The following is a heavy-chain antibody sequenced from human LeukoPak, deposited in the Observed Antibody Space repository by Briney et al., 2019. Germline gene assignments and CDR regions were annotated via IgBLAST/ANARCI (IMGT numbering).Heavy chain of an antibody. D-gene: IGHD6-13*01. CDR3: AKSQYSSSLFDY. V-gene: IGHV3-30*02. CDR1: GFTFSSYG. J-gene: IGHJ4*02. Sequence: TGGSLRLSCAASGFTFSSYGMNWVRQAPGKGLEWVAFIPYDGSNKYYADSVKGRFTISRDNSKNTLYLQMSSLRAEDTAVYYCAKSQYSSSLFDYWGQGTLVTVSS. CDR2: IPYDGSNK.